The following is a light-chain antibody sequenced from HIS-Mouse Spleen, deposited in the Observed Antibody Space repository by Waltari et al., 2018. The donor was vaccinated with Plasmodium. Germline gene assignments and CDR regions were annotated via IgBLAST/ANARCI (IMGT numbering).Light chain of an antibody. J-gene: IGKJ4*01. Sequence: AIRMTQSPSSFPASTGDRVTLTCRASQGISSYLAWYQQKPGKAPKLLIYAASTLQSGVPSRFSGSGSGTDFTLTISCLQSEDFATYYCQQYYSYLLTFGGGTKVEIK. CDR1: QGISSY. CDR2: AAS. V-gene: IGKV1-8*01. CDR3: QQYYSYLLT.